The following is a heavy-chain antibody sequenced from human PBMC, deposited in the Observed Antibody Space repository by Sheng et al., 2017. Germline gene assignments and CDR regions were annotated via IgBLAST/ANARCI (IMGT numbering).Heavy chain of an antibody. CDR1: GGSFSGYY. D-gene: IGHD5-18*01. J-gene: IGHJ4*02. V-gene: IGHV4-34*01. CDR3: ARAGVRGYSYGLFDY. CDR2: INHSGST. Sequence: QVQLQQWGAGLLKPSETLSLTCAVYGGSFSGYYWSWIRQPPGKGLEWIGEINHSGSTNYNPSLKSRVTISVDTSKNQFSLKLSSVTAADTAVYYCARAGVRGYSYGLFDYWGQGTLVTVSS.